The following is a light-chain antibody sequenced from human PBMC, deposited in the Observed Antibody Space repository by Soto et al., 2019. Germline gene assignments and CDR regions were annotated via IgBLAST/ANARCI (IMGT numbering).Light chain of an antibody. CDR3: QTYDSWPL. V-gene: IGKV3-15*01. CDR1: QSVSSN. Sequence: EIVMTQSPATLSVSPGERATLSCRASQSVSSNLAWYQQKPGQAPRLLIYGASTRATGIPARFSGSGSGTEFTLTISGLQSEDFAVYYRQTYDSWPLFGQGTRLEIK. J-gene: IGKJ5*01. CDR2: GAS.